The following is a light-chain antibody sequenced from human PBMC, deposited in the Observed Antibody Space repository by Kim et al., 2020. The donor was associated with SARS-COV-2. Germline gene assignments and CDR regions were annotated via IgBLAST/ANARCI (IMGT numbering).Light chain of an antibody. CDR3: QVWDRSSDQYV. V-gene: IGLV3-21*04. CDR1: NIGDKS. CDR2: YDT. Sequence: SYELTQPPSLSVAPGKTARISCGGDNIGDKSVHWYRQKPGQAPVVVISYDTDRPSGIPERFTGSNSGNSATLTIRRVEAGDEADYYCQVWDRSSDQYVFG. J-gene: IGLJ1*01.